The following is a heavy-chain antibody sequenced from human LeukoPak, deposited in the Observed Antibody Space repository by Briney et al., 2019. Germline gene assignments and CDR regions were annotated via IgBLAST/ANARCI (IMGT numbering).Heavy chain of an antibody. J-gene: IGHJ5*02. CDR2: INHDGTDK. CDR3: AREDWGPRFDP. CDR1: GFTSTSYW. V-gene: IGHV3-7*05. D-gene: IGHD7-27*01. Sequence: GGSLRLSCAASGFTSTSYWMTWVRQAPGKGLHWVANINHDGTDKNYADSVKGRFNISRDNAKRSVFLQMNSLRAEDTGLYYCAREDWGPRFDPRGQGTLVTVSS.